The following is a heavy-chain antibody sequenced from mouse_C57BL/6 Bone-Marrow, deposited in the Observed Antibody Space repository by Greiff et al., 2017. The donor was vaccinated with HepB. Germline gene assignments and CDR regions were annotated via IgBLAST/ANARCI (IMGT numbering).Heavy chain of an antibody. CDR2: IYPRSGNT. CDR1: GYTFTSYG. D-gene: IGHD1-1*02. V-gene: IGHV1-81*01. J-gene: IGHJ2*01. CDR3: ARWGWPFDY. Sequence: SCKASGYTFTSYGISWVKQRTGQGLEWIGEIYPRSGNTYYNEKFKGKATLTADKSSSTAYMELRSLTSEDSAVYFCARWGWPFDYWGQGTTLTVSS.